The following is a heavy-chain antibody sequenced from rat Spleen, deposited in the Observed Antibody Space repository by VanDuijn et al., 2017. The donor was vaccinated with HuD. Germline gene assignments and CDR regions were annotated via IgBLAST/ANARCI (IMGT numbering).Heavy chain of an antibody. CDR2: ISPSGGTT. J-gene: IGHJ2*01. Sequence: EVQLVESGGGLVQPGRSLKLSCAASGFIFSNYDMAWVRQAPAKGLEWVATISPSGGTTYYRHSVKGRFTVSRDNAKTTLYLQMDSLRSEDTATYYCARGDYGGYNWGQGVMVTVSS. V-gene: IGHV5-25*01. D-gene: IGHD1-11*01. CDR1: GFIFSNYD. CDR3: ARGDYGGYN.